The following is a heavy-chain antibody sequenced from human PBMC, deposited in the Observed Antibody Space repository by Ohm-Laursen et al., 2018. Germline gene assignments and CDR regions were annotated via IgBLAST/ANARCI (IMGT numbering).Heavy chain of an antibody. CDR3: AREYSGRDYFDY. Sequence: GSLRLSCSASGFTFSNNWMSWVRQAPGKGLEWVATIKQDGSEKYFVDSVKGRFSISRDNAKNSLYLQMNSLRAEDTAVYYCAREYSGRDYFDYWGQGTLVTVSS. J-gene: IGHJ4*02. D-gene: IGHD3-10*01. V-gene: IGHV3-7*01. CDR2: IKQDGSEK. CDR1: GFTFSNNW.